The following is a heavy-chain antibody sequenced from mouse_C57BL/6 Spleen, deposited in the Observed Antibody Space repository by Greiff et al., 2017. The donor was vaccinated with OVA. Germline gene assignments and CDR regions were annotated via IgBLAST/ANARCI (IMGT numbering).Heavy chain of an antibody. D-gene: IGHD2-2*01. V-gene: IGHV1-4*01. Sequence: VQLQQSGAELARPGASVKMSCKASCYTFTSYTMHWVKQRPGQGLEWIGYINPSSGYTKYNQKFKDKATLTADKSSSTAYMQLSSLTSEDSAVYYCARSGGYNWYFDVWGTGTTVTVSS. CDR1: CYTFTSYT. CDR2: INPSSGYT. J-gene: IGHJ1*03. CDR3: ARSGGYNWYFDV.